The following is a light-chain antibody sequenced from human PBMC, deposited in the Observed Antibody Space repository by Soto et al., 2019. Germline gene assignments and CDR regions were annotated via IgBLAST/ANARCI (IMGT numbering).Light chain of an antibody. CDR3: QQCGSSPWT. V-gene: IGKV3-20*01. J-gene: IGKJ1*01. CDR2: AAS. Sequence: EIVLTQSPGTLSLSPGERATLSCRASQSVSSYYLAWYQQKPGQAPRLLIYAASSRATGIPDRFSGGGSGTDFTLTISRLETEDVAVYYCQQCGSSPWTFGQGTKVEIK. CDR1: QSVSSYY.